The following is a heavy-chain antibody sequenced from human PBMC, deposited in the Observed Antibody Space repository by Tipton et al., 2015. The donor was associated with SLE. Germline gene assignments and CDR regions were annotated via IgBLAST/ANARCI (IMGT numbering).Heavy chain of an antibody. CDR2: IYYSGST. Sequence: TLSLTCTVSGGSISSYYWSCIRQPPGKGLEWIGYIYYSGSTNYNPSLKSRVTISVDTSKNQFSLKLSSVTAADTAVYYCARDLAARGAHYFDYCGQGTLVTVSS. V-gene: IGHV4-59*01. D-gene: IGHD6-6*01. J-gene: IGHJ4*02. CDR1: GGSISSYY. CDR3: ARDLAARGAHYFDY.